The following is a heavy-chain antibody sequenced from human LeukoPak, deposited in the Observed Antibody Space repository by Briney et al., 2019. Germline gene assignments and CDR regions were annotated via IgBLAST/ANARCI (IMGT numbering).Heavy chain of an antibody. CDR3: VRDGPAFLDFDY. V-gene: IGHV3-7*01. CDR2: IKEDRSEK. J-gene: IGHJ4*02. Sequence: GGSLRLSCAASGVSFSRYWMSWVRQAPGKGLEWVASIKEDRSEKYYVDSVKGRFTISRDNAEKSLFLQMNSLRAEDTAVYYCVRDGPAFLDFDYWGQGTLVTVSS. D-gene: IGHD2-2*01. CDR1: GVSFSRYW.